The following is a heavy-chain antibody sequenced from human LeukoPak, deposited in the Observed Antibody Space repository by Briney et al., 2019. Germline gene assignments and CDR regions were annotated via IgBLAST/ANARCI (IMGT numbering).Heavy chain of an antibody. J-gene: IGHJ5*02. D-gene: IGHD3-22*01. CDR3: ARESRYYDSSGYGFDP. V-gene: IGHV1-18*01. CDR1: GYTFTSYG. CDR2: ISAYNSNT. Sequence: ASVKVSCKASGYTFTSYGISWVRQAPGQGLEWMGWISAYNSNTNYAQKLQGRVTMTTDTSTSTAYMELRSLRSDDTAVYCCARESRYYDSSGYGFDPWGQGTLVTVSS.